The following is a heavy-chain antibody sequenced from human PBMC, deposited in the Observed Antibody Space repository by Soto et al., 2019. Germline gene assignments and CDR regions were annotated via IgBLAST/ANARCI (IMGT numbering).Heavy chain of an antibody. D-gene: IGHD6-13*01. J-gene: IGHJ6*02. CDR3: ARDPSPIDAAGVGYYGMDV. V-gene: IGHV1-2*04. CDR2: INPNSGGT. Sequence: ASVKVSCKASGYTFTGYYMHWVRQAPGQGLEWMGWINPNSGGTNYAQKFQGWVTMTRDTSISTAYMELSRLRSDDTAVYYCARDPSPIDAAGVGYYGMDVWGQGTTVTVSS. CDR1: GYTFTGYY.